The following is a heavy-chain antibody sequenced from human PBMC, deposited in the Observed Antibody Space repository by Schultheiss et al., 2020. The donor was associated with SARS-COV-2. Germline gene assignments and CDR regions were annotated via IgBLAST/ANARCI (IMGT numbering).Heavy chain of an antibody. V-gene: IGHV4-38-2*01. Sequence: SETLSLTCAVSGYSISSGYYWGWIRQPPGKGLEWIGYIYYSGSTNYNPSLKSRVTISVDTSKNQFSLKLSSVTAADTAVYYCARQEQQLVLGRFDPWGQGTLVTVSS. CDR2: IYYSGST. D-gene: IGHD6-13*01. J-gene: IGHJ5*02. CDR3: ARQEQQLVLGRFDP. CDR1: GYSISSGYY.